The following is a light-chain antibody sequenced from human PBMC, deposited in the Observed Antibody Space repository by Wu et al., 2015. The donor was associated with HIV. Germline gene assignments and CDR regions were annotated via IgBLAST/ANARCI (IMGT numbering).Light chain of an antibody. CDR1: QGIRDS. CDR3: QQVYTYPRT. V-gene: IGKV1-9*01. Sequence: IQVTQFPPSLSASVGDRVTITCRTSQGIRDSLAWYQQKPGKAPELLIYAASALQGGVPSRFSGSGSGTDFTLTISSLQPEDFATYYCQQVYTYPRTFGQGTTVEVK. CDR2: AAS. J-gene: IGKJ1*01.